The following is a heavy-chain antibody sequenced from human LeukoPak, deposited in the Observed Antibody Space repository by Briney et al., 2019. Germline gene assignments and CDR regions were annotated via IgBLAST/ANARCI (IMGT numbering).Heavy chain of an antibody. D-gene: IGHD5-18*01. Sequence: GASVKVSCRASGGTFSSYAISWVRQAPGQGLEWMGWINPNSGGTNYAQKFQGWVTMTRDTSISTAYMELSRLRSDDTAVYYCARGLTLGDTAMFDPWGQGTLVTVSS. CDR1: GGTFSSYA. CDR2: INPNSGGT. CDR3: ARGLTLGDTAMFDP. J-gene: IGHJ5*02. V-gene: IGHV1-2*04.